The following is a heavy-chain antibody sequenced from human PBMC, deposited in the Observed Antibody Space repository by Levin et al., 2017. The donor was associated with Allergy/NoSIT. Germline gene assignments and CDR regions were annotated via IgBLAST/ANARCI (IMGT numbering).Heavy chain of an antibody. Sequence: PGESLKISCAASGFTVSSNHMSWVRQSPGKGLEWVSIVYSGGGTYQADSVKGRFTISRDNSKNTLYLQMNSLRVDDTAVYFCARDASSSGNNWFDPWGQGTLVTVSS. CDR1: GFTVSSNH. CDR3: ARDASSSGNNWFDP. CDR2: VYSGGGT. D-gene: IGHD6-13*01. J-gene: IGHJ5*02. V-gene: IGHV3-66*01.